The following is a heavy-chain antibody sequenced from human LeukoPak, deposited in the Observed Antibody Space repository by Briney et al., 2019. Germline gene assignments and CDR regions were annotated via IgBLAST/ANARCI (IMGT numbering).Heavy chain of an antibody. CDR1: GGSISSGGYS. D-gene: IGHD6-19*01. J-gene: IGHJ4*02. CDR2: VYHSGST. CDR3: ARSRSGWYDY. Sequence: TLSLTCAVSGGSISSGGYSWSWIRQPPGKGLEWIGYVYHSGSTYYNPSLKSRVTISVDRSKNQFSLKLSSVTAADTAVYYCARSRSGWYDYWGQGTLVTVSS. V-gene: IGHV4-30-2*01.